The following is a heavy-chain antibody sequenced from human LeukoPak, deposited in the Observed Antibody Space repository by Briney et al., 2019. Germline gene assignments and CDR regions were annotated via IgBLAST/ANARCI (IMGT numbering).Heavy chain of an antibody. CDR1: DGSISSATYY. CDR3: ARVGYGLSYSGSYNYGMDV. CDR2: FFYTGST. J-gene: IGHJ6*02. Sequence: SETLSLTCTVSDGSISSATYYWGWIRQPSNKGLDWIGSFFYTGSTYYSPSLKSRVTISVDTSKNQFSLKLSSVTAADTAVYYCARVGYGLSYSGSYNYGMDVWGQGTTVTVSS. D-gene: IGHD5-18*01. V-gene: IGHV4-39*07.